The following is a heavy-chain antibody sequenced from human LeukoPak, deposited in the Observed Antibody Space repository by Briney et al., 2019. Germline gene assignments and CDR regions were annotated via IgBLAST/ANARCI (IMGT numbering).Heavy chain of an antibody. CDR1: GFTFSNYG. CDR2: VSYEGSTK. D-gene: IGHD6-13*01. J-gene: IGHJ3*02. V-gene: IGHV3-30*03. Sequence: TGGSLRLSCTPSGFTFSNYGMHWVRQAPGKGLEWVAVVSYEGSTKYYADSVKGRLTISRDNFQSTLYLHMNSLRSDDTALYYCARAVPAPGTPENAFDIWGQGTMVTVSS. CDR3: ARAVPAPGTPENAFDI.